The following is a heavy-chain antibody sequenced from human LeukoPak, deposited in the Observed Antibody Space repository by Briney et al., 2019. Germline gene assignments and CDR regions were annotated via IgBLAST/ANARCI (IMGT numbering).Heavy chain of an antibody. CDR3: ARERSGPAVRAHNWFDP. CDR1: GFTFSGYN. J-gene: IGHJ5*02. CDR2: ISSRSRSI. V-gene: IGHV3-21*01. D-gene: IGHD1-26*01. Sequence: GGSLRLSCVASGFTFSGYNMDWVRQAPGKGLEWVSSISSRSRSIYYADSLKGRFTIARDNTKNSLYLQMNSLRVEDTAVYYCARERSGPAVRAHNWFDPWGQGTLVIVSS.